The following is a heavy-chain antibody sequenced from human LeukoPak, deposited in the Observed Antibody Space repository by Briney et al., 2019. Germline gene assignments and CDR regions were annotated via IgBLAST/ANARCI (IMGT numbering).Heavy chain of an antibody. V-gene: IGHV4-30-2*01. CDR3: ARDSLLRPNDAFDI. CDR2: IYHSGST. J-gene: IGHJ3*02. D-gene: IGHD3-16*01. Sequence: PSESLSLTCTVSGGSISSGGYYWSWIRQPPGKGLEWIGYIYHSGSTYYNPSLKSRVTISVDRSKNQFSLKLSSVTAADTAVYYCARDSLLRPNDAFDIWGQGTMVTVSS. CDR1: GGSISSGGYY.